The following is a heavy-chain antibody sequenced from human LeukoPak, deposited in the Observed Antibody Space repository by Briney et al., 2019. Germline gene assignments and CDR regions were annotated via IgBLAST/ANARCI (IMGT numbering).Heavy chain of an antibody. J-gene: IGHJ4*02. CDR3: ARARGVGELFFDS. D-gene: IGHD3-10*01. CDR1: GFTFSTYG. CDR2: ISASGGST. Sequence: GGSLRLSCAVSGFTFSTYGMSWVRQAPGKGLEWVSGISASGGSTYHADSVKGRFTISRDNSKNTVYLQMNSLRDDDTAVYYCARARGVGELFFDSWGQGTLVTVSS. V-gene: IGHV3-23*01.